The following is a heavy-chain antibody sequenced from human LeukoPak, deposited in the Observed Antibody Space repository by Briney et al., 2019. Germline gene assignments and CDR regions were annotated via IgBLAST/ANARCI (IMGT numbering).Heavy chain of an antibody. Sequence: GGSLRLPCAASGFTFSSYEMNWVRQAPGKGLEWVSYISSSGSTIYYADSVKGRFTISRDNAENSLYLQMNSLRAEDTAVYYCGRYSYGYGRRLGYWGQGTLVTVSS. J-gene: IGHJ4*02. D-gene: IGHD5-18*01. V-gene: IGHV3-48*03. CDR2: ISSSGSTI. CDR1: GFTFSSYE. CDR3: GRYSYGYGRRLGY.